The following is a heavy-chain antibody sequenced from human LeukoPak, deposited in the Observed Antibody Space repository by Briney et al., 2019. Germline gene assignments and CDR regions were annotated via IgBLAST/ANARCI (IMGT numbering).Heavy chain of an antibody. J-gene: IGHJ5*02. CDR2: ISYDGSNK. V-gene: IGHV3-30*04. Sequence: PGRSLRLSCAASGFTFSSYAMHWVRQAPGKGLEWVAVISYDGSNKYYADSVKGRFTISRDNSKNTLYLQMNSLRAEDTAVYYCAREGRYCSGGSCYDWFDPWGQGTLVTASS. CDR3: AREGRYCSGGSCYDWFDP. D-gene: IGHD2-15*01. CDR1: GFTFSSYA.